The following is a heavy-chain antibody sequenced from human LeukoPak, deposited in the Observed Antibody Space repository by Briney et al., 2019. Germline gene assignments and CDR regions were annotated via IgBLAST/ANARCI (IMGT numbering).Heavy chain of an antibody. CDR2: IYYSGST. CDR3: ARRGNRWLPFDY. J-gene: IGHJ4*02. V-gene: IGHV4-39*01. Sequence: PSETLSLTCTVSGGSISSSSYYWGWIRQPPGKGLEWIGSIYYSGSTYYNPSLKSRVTISVDTSKNQFSLKLSSVTAADTAVYYCARRGNRWLPFDYWGRGTLVTVSS. CDR1: GGSISSSSYY. D-gene: IGHD5-24*01.